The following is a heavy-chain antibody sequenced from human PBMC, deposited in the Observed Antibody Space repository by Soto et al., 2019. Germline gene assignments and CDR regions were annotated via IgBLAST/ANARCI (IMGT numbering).Heavy chain of an antibody. CDR1: GYTFTSYA. Sequence: ASVKVSFKASGYTFTSYAMHWVRQAPGQRLEWMGWINAGNGNTKYSQKFQSRVTITRDTSASTAYMELSSLRSEDTAVYYCARGPGGPDGPGDYWGQGTLVTVSS. CDR3: ARGPGGPDGPGDY. D-gene: IGHD2-15*01. CDR2: INAGNGNT. J-gene: IGHJ4*02. V-gene: IGHV1-3*01.